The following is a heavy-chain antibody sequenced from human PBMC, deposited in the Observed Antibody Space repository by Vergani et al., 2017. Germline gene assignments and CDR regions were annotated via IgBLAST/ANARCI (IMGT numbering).Heavy chain of an antibody. CDR2: IYYSGST. D-gene: IGHD3-3*01. J-gene: IGHJ6*03. V-gene: IGHV4-61*01. CDR1: GESIRSGSHY. CDR3: ARVGYYDFWSGYYAINHYYYYYMDV. Sequence: QVKLQESGPGLLKPSQTLSLTCTVSGESIRSGSHYWSWIRQPPGKGLEWIGYIYYSGSTNYNPSLKSRVTISVDTSKNQFSLKLSSVTAADTAVYYCARVGYYDFWSGYYAINHYYYYYMDVWGKGTTVTVSS.